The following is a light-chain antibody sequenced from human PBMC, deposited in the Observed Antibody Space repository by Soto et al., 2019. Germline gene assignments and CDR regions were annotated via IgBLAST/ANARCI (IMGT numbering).Light chain of an antibody. CDR1: SSNIGTNY. V-gene: IGLV1-47*01. CDR2: GNN. Sequence: QSVLTQPPSASGTPGQTVTISSSGSSSNIGTNYVSWYQQLPGTAPKLLIYGNNQRPSGVPDRCSGSRSGISASLAISGLRSEDEADYYCAAWDGSLSGVVLGGGTKLTVL. CDR3: AAWDGSLSGVV. J-gene: IGLJ3*02.